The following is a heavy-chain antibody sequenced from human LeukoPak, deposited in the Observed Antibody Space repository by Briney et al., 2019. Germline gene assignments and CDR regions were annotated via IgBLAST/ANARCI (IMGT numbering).Heavy chain of an antibody. CDR3: ARAPPVYSGSYYLGDY. V-gene: IGHV3-48*02. D-gene: IGHD1-26*01. CDR1: GFTFSSYS. J-gene: IGHJ4*02. CDR2: ISSSSSTI. Sequence: PGGSLRLSCAASGFTFSSYSMNWVRQAPGKGLEWVSYISSSSSTIYYADSVKGRFTISRDNAKNSLYLQMNSLRDEDTAVYYCARAPPVYSGSYYLGDYWGQGTLVTVSS.